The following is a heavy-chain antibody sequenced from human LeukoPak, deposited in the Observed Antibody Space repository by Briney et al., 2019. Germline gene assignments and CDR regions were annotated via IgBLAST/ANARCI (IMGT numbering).Heavy chain of an antibody. CDR1: GYTFTSYY. D-gene: IGHD3-22*01. J-gene: IGHJ6*02. CDR3: ARMVRYYDSSGYPIQRDYYYGMDV. CDR2: INPSGGST. Sequence: ASVKVSCKASGYTFTSYYMHWVRQAPGQGLEWMGIINPSGGSTSYAQKFQGRVTMTRDTSTSTVYMELSSLRSEDTAVYYCARMVRYYDSSGYPIQRDYYYGMDVWGQGTTVTVSS. V-gene: IGHV1-46*01.